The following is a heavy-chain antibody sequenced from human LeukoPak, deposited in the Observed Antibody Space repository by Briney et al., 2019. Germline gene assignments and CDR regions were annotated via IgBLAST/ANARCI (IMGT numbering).Heavy chain of an antibody. CDR3: ARRPEYYFDY. J-gene: IGHJ4*02. CDR2: IFPDDSDT. CDR1: GYSFSNYW. V-gene: IGHV5-51*01. Sequence: GESLKISCKTSGYSFSNYWIGWVRQMPGKGLEWVAIIFPDDSDTRYSPSFRGQVTISADKSISTAYLQWSSLKASDTAMYYCARRPEYYFDYWGQGALVTVSS.